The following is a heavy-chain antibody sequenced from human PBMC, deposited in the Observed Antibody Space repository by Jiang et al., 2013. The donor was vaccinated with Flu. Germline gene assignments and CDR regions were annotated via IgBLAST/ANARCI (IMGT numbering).Heavy chain of an antibody. V-gene: IGHV4-34*01. D-gene: IGHD6-19*01. J-gene: IGHJ4*02. CDR3: ARGRGEVNSSGWYNYFDY. CDR1: GGSFSGYY. CDR2: INHSGST. Sequence: LLKPSETLSLTCAVYGGSFSGYYWSWIRQPPGKGLEWIGEINHSGSTNYNPSLKGRVTISVDTSKNQFSLKLSSVTAADTAVYYCARGRGEVNSSGWYNYFDYWGQGTLVTVSS.